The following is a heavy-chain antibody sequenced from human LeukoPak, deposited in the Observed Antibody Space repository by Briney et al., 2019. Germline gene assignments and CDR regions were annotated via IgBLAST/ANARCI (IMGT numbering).Heavy chain of an antibody. CDR1: GGSISSSRYY. CDR3: ARGPTYDYVWGSYRYDGGLLGFDY. Sequence: SETLSLTCTVSGGSISSSRYYWGWIRQPPGKGLEWIGEINHSGSTNYNPSLKSRVTISVDTSKNQFSLKLSSVTAADTAVYYCARGPTYDYVWGSYRYDGGLLGFDYWGQGTLVTVSS. J-gene: IGHJ4*02. D-gene: IGHD3-16*02. V-gene: IGHV4-39*07. CDR2: INHSGST.